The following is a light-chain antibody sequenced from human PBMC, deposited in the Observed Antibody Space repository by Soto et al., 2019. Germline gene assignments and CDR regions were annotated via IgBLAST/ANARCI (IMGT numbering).Light chain of an antibody. Sequence: DIVLTQSPGTLSSSPGERATLSCRASQIISSTYLGWYQQKPGQAPRLLIYGASSRATGIPDRFSGSGSGTDFTLTISRLEPEDFAVYYCQHSGTSLYTFGQGTKLEIK. CDR1: QIISSTY. J-gene: IGKJ2*01. CDR2: GAS. CDR3: QHSGTSLYT. V-gene: IGKV3-20*01.